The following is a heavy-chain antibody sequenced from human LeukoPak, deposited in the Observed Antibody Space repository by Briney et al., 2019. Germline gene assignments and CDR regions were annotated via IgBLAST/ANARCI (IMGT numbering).Heavy chain of an antibody. CDR1: GFTFSSYG. Sequence: GRSLRLSCAASGFTFSSYGMHWVRQAPGKGLEWVAVISYDGSNKYYADSVKGRFTISRDNSKNTLYLQMNSLRAEDTAVYYCAKEVGYYDFWSGYYAYYYYGMDVWGQGTTVTVSS. D-gene: IGHD3-3*01. J-gene: IGHJ6*02. CDR2: ISYDGSNK. V-gene: IGHV3-30*18. CDR3: AKEVGYYDFWSGYYAYYYYGMDV.